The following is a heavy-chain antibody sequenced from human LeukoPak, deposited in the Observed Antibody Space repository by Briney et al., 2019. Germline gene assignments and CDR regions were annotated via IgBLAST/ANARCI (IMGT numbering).Heavy chain of an antibody. CDR3: ARALSLLLWFGEFGY. V-gene: IGHV1-46*01. J-gene: IGHJ4*02. CDR1: GYTFTSYY. Sequence: GASVKVSCKASGYTFTSYYMYWVRQAPGQGLEWMGIINPSGGSTSYAQKFQGRVTMTRDTSTSTVYMELSSLRSEDTAVYYCARALSLLLWFGEFGYWGQGTLVTVSS. CDR2: INPSGGST. D-gene: IGHD3-10*01.